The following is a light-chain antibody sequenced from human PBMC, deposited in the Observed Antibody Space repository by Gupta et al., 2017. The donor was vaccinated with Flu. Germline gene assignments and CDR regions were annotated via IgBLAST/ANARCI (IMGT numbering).Light chain of an antibody. CDR2: EVD. Sequence: TSSDVGGYNYVSWYQRHPGEAPKLIIFEVDNRPSGISNRFSGSKSGNSASLTISGLQAEDEANYYCCSYGSTSTFLFGSGTNVIVL. J-gene: IGLJ1*01. V-gene: IGLV2-14*01. CDR3: CSYGSTSTFL. CDR1: SSDVGGYNY.